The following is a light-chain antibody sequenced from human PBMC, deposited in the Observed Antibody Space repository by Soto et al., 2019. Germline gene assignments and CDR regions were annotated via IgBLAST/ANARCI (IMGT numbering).Light chain of an antibody. V-gene: IGKV1-5*01. CDR2: DAS. Sequence: DIQMTHSPSTLSASVVDRVSITFRASQSISSWLAWYQQKPGKAPKFLIYDASSLESGVPSRFSGSGSGTDFTLTISSLQPEDFTTYYCQQYNSYPWTFGQGTKVDIK. CDR3: QQYNSYPWT. J-gene: IGKJ1*01. CDR1: QSISSW.